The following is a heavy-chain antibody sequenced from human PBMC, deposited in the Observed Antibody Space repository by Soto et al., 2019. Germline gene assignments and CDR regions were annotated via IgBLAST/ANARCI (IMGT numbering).Heavy chain of an antibody. Sequence: QVQLQESGPGLVKPSETLSLTCTVSGGSISSYYWSWIRQTPGKGLEWIGYIYYSGSTSHNPSLTSRVTRSVPTSNNDLSLKLSSVTAADTAVYYCASDACGSGRSKFDPWGQGTLVIVSS. J-gene: IGHJ5*02. D-gene: IGHD3-10*01. CDR1: GGSISSYY. V-gene: IGHV4-59*01. CDR3: ASDACGSGRSKFDP. CDR2: IYYSGST.